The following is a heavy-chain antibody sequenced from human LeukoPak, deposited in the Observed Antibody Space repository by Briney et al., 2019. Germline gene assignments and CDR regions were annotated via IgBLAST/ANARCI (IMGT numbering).Heavy chain of an antibody. D-gene: IGHD4-17*01. CDR3: AGARNGDYRWDY. J-gene: IGHJ4*02. Sequence: GASLKISCRDSGYSFTNYWIGWVRQTPGKGLEWAGIIHAADSNTKYSPSFQGQVTISADKSINTAYLQWSGLKASDTAMYYCAGARNGDYRWDYWGQGTLVTVSS. V-gene: IGHV5-51*01. CDR1: GYSFTNYW. CDR2: IHAADSNT.